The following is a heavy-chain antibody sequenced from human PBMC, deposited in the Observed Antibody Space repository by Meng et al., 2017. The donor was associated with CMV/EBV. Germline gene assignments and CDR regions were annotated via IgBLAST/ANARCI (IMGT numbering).Heavy chain of an antibody. CDR1: GYTFTSYY. D-gene: IGHD2-2*02. J-gene: IGHJ6*02. CDR3: AREGICSSTSCYTYYYYGMDV. CDR2: NNPSGGST. V-gene: IGHV1-46*01. Sequence: ASVKVSCKASGYTFTSYYMHWVRQAPGQGLEWMGINNPSGGSTSYAQKFQGRVTMTRDTSTSTVYMELSSLRSEDTAVYYCAREGICSSTSCYTYYYYGMDVWGQGTTVTVSS.